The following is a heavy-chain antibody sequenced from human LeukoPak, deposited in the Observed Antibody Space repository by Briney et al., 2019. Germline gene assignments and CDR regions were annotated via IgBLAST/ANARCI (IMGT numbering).Heavy chain of an antibody. CDR1: GFTVSGNY. Sequence: GGSLRLSCAASGFTVSGNYMSWVRQAPGKGLEWVSVIYNSGSTYYADSVKGRFTISRDKSKNTLYLQMNSLRAEDTAVYYCAKPTEGSGSFLINYWGQGTLVTVSS. V-gene: IGHV3-66*04. CDR3: AKPTEGSGSFLINY. D-gene: IGHD1-26*01. J-gene: IGHJ4*02. CDR2: IYNSGST.